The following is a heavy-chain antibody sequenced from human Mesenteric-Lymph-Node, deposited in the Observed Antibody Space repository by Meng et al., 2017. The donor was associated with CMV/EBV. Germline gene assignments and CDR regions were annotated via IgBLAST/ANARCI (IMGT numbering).Heavy chain of an antibody. Sequence: GSLRLSCAVYGGSFSGYYWSWIRQPPGKGLEWIGEINHSGSTNYNPSLKSRVTISVDTSKNQFSLKLSSVTAADTAVYYCARGRGRYSSSPRVYYFDYWGQGTLVTVSS. D-gene: IGHD6-6*01. J-gene: IGHJ4*02. V-gene: IGHV4-34*01. CDR2: INHSGST. CDR3: ARGRGRYSSSPRVYYFDY. CDR1: GGSFSGYY.